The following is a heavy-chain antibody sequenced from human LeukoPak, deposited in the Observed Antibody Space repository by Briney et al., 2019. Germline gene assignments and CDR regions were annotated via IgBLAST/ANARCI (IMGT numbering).Heavy chain of an antibody. D-gene: IGHD3-3*01. V-gene: IGHV3-74*01. Sequence: GGSLRLSCAASGFTFSNYWMHWVRQAPGKGLVWVSRINRDGRSTNYADSVKGRFTISRDNAKNTVFLQMNSLRAEDTAVYYCARDLEIGSSSYYFDYWGQGTLVTVSS. CDR3: ARDLEIGSSSYYFDY. CDR2: INRDGRST. J-gene: IGHJ4*02. CDR1: GFTFSNYW.